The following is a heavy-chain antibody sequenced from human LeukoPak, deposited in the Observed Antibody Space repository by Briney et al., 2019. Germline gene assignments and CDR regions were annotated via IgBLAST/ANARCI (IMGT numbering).Heavy chain of an antibody. V-gene: IGHV5-51*01. CDR1: GYRFTSYW. D-gene: IGHD3-9*01. CDR3: ARRGRYFAEDHGMDV. CDR2: IYPGDSDT. J-gene: IGHJ6*04. Sequence: GESLQISCKGSGYRFTSYWIGWVRPMPGKGLGWMGSIYPGDSDTRYSPSFQGQVTISADKSISTAYQQWSSLKASDTAMYYCARRGRYFAEDHGMDVWGKGTTVTVSS.